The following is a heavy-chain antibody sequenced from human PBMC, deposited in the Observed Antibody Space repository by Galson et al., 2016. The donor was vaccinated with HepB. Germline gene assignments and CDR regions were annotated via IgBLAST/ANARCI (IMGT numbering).Heavy chain of an antibody. Sequence: SVKVSCKASGYRVPTYGISWVRQAPGQGLEWLGWISANSGNTISAQKFQDRVTMTRDTSASTVYMDLRSLRSDDTAVYYCARDVQFRFDYWGQGTLVTVSS. J-gene: IGHJ4*02. CDR1: GYRVPTYG. CDR3: ARDVQFRFDY. V-gene: IGHV1-18*04. D-gene: IGHD4-11*01. CDR2: ISANSGNT.